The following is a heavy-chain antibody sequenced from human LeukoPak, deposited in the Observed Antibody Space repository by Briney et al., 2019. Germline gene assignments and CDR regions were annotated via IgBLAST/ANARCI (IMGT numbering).Heavy chain of an antibody. Sequence: SGPTLVKPTQTLTLTCTFSGFSLSTTGVGVGWIRQPPGKALDWLAVIYWNDDKRYSPSVKSGLTITKDTSKNQVVLTMTNMDPVDTATYYCAQRQVGRPFDHWGQGTLVTVSS. CDR1: GFSLSTTGVG. V-gene: IGHV2-5*01. J-gene: IGHJ4*02. CDR2: IYWNDDK. D-gene: IGHD1-1*01. CDR3: AQRQVGRPFDH.